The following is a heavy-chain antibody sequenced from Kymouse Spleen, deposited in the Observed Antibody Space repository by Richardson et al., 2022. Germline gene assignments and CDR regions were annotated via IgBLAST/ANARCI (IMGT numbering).Heavy chain of an antibody. CDR1: GFTFSSYS. D-gene: IGHD2-2*02. J-gene: IGHJ6*02. V-gene: IGHV3-48*02. CDR2: ISSSSSTI. Sequence: EVQLVESGGGLVQPGGSLRLSCAASGFTFSSYSMNWVRQAPGKGLEWVSYISSSSSTIYYADSVKGRFTISRDNAKNSLYLQMNSLRDEDTAVYYCAREGCSSTSCYKGDYYYGMDVWGQGTTVTVSS. CDR3: AREGCSSTSCYKGDYYYGMDV.